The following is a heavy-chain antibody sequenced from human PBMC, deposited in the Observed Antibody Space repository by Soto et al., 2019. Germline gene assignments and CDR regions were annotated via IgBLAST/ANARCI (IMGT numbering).Heavy chain of an antibody. J-gene: IGHJ6*02. CDR1: GFTFSAYY. D-gene: IGHD2-2*01. CDR2: INPNSGGT. CDR3: ARSLLYEYSSSWRSAYYGMDV. Sequence: QVQLVQSGAEVKKPGASVKVSCKASGFTFSAYYIYWVRQAPGQGLEWIGWINPNSGGTNNAQKFQGRVTMTRDTSTSTVYMERSALISEDTAVYFCARSLLYEYSSSWRSAYYGMDVWGQGTTVTVSS. V-gene: IGHV1-2*02.